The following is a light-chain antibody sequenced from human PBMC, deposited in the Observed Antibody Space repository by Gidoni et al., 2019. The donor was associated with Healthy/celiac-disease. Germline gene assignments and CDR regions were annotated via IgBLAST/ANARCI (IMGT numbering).Light chain of an antibody. Sequence: DIQMTQSPSTLSASVGDRVPITCRASRSISSWLAWYQQKPGKAPKLLIYDASSLESGVPSRFSGRGSGTEFTLTISSLQTDDFATYYCQQYNSYLWTFGQGTKVEIK. V-gene: IGKV1-5*01. CDR1: RSISSW. CDR3: QQYNSYLWT. J-gene: IGKJ1*01. CDR2: DAS.